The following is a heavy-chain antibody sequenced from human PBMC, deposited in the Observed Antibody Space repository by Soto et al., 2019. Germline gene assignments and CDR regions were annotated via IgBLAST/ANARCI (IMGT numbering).Heavy chain of an antibody. CDR3: VRVRGYYGDHPNFDY. J-gene: IGHJ4*02. CDR2: IYYTGST. V-gene: IGHV4-59*01. Sequence: PSETLSLTCSVSGSSISPYYWSWLRQSPGKGLEWIGYIYYTGSTKYNPSLKSRVTISVETTKKQFSLRLRSVTAADTAVYYCVRVRGYYGDHPNFDYWGQGTLVTVSS. CDR1: GSSISPYY. D-gene: IGHD4-17*01.